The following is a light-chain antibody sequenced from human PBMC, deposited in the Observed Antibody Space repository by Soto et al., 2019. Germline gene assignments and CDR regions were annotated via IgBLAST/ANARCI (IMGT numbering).Light chain of an antibody. CDR2: EAS. J-gene: IGKJ4*01. CDR3: QQHINWPLT. Sequence: EIVLIQSPATLSLSPGERATLSCRASQTVSSSLAWYQQKPGQAPRLLIYEASNRATGIPARFSGSGSGADFTLTISSLEPEDFALYYCQQHINWPLTFGGGTKVEIK. V-gene: IGKV3-11*01. CDR1: QTVSSS.